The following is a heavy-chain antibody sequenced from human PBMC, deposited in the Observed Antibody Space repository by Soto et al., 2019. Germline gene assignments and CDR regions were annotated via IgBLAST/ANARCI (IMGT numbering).Heavy chain of an antibody. CDR1: GGTFSSYA. Sequence: SVKVSCKTSGGTFSSYAISWGRQAPGQGLGWMGGTIPIFGTANYAQKFQGRVTITADESTSTAYMELSSLRSEDTAVYYCARGMRYGDRDYYYYSGMDVWGQGTTVTVSS. CDR2: TIPIFGTA. J-gene: IGHJ6*02. D-gene: IGHD4-17*01. CDR3: ARGMRYGDRDYYYYSGMDV. V-gene: IGHV1-69*13.